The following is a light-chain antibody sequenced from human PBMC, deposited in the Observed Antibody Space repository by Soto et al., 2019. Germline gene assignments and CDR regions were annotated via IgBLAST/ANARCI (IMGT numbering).Light chain of an antibody. Sequence: QSALTQPPSVSGSPGQSVTISCTGTSSDVGYYNRVSWYQQPPGTAPKLMVFEVSNRPSGVPDRFSGSKSGNTASLTISGLQAEDDADYYCSSYTTSSPLVFGGGTKLTVL. CDR3: SSYTTSSPLV. J-gene: IGLJ2*01. V-gene: IGLV2-18*02. CDR1: SSDVGYYNR. CDR2: EVS.